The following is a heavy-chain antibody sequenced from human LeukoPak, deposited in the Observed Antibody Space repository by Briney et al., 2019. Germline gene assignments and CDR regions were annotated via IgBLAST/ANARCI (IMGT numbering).Heavy chain of an antibody. CDR2: IYYSGST. J-gene: IGHJ6*02. V-gene: IGHV4-30-4*01. CDR1: GGSISSGDYY. CDR3: ARVPRYYYGMDV. Sequence: SQTLSLTCTVSGGSISSGDYYWSWIRQPPGKGLEWIGYIYYSGSTYYNPSLKSRVTISVDTSKNQFSLKLSSVTAAGTAVYYCARVPRYYYGMDVWGQGTTVTVSS.